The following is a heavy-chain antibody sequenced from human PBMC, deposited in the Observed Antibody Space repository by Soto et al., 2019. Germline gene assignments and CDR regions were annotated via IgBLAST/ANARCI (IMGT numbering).Heavy chain of an antibody. J-gene: IGHJ4*02. CDR1: GYTFTTYW. CDR2: IDPSDSYT. CDR3: GCPGQDYGDRAYDY. D-gene: IGHD3-16*01. Sequence: GESLKISFQGPGYTFTTYWITWVRQMPGRGLEWMGRIDPSDSYTNYSPSFQGHVTISADKSTNTAYLEWRSLKASDSAIYYCGCPGQDYGDRAYDYWGQGTRVTVSP. V-gene: IGHV5-10-1*01.